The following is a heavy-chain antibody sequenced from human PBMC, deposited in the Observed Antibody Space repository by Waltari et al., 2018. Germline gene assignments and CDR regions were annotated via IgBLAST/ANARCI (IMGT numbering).Heavy chain of an antibody. CDR2: IYSGGST. D-gene: IGHD1-26*01. Sequence: EVQLVETGGGLIQPGGSLRLSCAASGFTVSSNYMSWVRQAPGKGLEWVSVIYSGGSTYYADSVKGRFTISRDNSKNTLYLQMNSLRAEDTAVYYCARILVGATGYFDYWGQGTLVTVSS. CDR1: GFTVSSNY. V-gene: IGHV3-53*02. CDR3: ARILVGATGYFDY. J-gene: IGHJ4*02.